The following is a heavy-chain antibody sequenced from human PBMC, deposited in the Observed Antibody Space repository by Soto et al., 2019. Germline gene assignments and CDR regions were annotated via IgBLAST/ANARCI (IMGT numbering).Heavy chain of an antibody. CDR2: VSYTGST. CDR3: ARGDHDWGDDYGGYSYLHYFDF. D-gene: IGHD3-22*01. CDR1: GFTFSDYY. V-gene: IGHV4-59*01. Sequence: PGGSLRLSCAASGFTFSDYYMSWIRQSPGKGLQWIGSVSYTGSTNYNPSLEGRVTMSIDTSKHRFSLRLSSVTAADTAVYYCARGDHDWGDDYGGYSYLHYFDFWGQGTPVTVSS. J-gene: IGHJ4*02.